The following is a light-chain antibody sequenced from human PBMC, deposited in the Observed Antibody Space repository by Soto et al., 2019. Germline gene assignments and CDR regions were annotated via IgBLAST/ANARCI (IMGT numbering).Light chain of an antibody. V-gene: IGKV3-15*01. J-gene: IGKJ1*01. CDR3: QHYNNWPPWT. CDR2: GAS. CDR1: QSVSSD. Sequence: EIVMTQSPATLSVSPGDRATLSCRASQSVSSDLAWYQQKPGQAPRLLIYGASTRATGIPIRFSGSGSGTEFTLTISSLQSEDFAVYYCQHYNNWPPWTFGQGTKVDIK.